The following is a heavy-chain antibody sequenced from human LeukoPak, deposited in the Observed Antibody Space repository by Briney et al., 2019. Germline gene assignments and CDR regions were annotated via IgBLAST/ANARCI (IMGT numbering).Heavy chain of an antibody. CDR3: AKDRYSSRLGNYYVDY. Sequence: PGGSLRLSCAASGFTFSSYAMSWVRQAPGKGLEWVSAISGSGGSTYYADSVKGRFTISRDNSKNTLYLQMNSLRAEDTAVYYCAKDRYSSRLGNYYVDYWGQGTLVTVSS. V-gene: IGHV3-23*01. CDR1: GFTFSSYA. J-gene: IGHJ4*02. D-gene: IGHD6-13*01. CDR2: ISGSGGST.